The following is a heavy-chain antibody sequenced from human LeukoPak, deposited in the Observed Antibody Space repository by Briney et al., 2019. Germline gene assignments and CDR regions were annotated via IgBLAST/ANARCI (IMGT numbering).Heavy chain of an antibody. J-gene: IGHJ5*02. V-gene: IGHV4-59*01. CDR1: DASISGSY. CDR2: MYNSGST. CDR3: ARGRKWFDP. Sequence: SETLSLTCIVSDASISGSYWSWIRQPPGKGLEWVGYMYNSGSTNYNPSLKSRVTISVDTSKSHFSLKLSSLTAADTAVYYCARGRKWFDPWGQGILVTVSS.